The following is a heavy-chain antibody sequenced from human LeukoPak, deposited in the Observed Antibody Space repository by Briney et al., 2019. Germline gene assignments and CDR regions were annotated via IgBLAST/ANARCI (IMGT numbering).Heavy chain of an antibody. CDR1: GFTFSSYG. V-gene: IGHV3-48*02. CDR2: IGTSSSNK. CDR3: ARHDYGGNSGDY. D-gene: IGHD4-23*01. Sequence: PGGSLRLSCAASGFTFSSYGMNWVRQAPGKGLEWVSYIGTSSSNKYYADSVKGRFTITRDNAKNSLYLQMNSLRDEDTAVYYCARHDYGGNSGDYWGQGTLVTVSS. J-gene: IGHJ4*02.